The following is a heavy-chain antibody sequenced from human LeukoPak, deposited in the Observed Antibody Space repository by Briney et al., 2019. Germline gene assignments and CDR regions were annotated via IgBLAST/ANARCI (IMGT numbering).Heavy chain of an antibody. CDR2: ISGSGDST. J-gene: IGHJ4*02. CDR3: AKAGIAVAGSPEGY. Sequence: GGSLRLSCAASGFTFSSYAMSWVRQAPGKGLEWVSAISGSGDSTYYADSVKGRFTISRDNSKNTLYLQMNSLRAEDTAVYYCAKAGIAVAGSPEGYWGQGTLVTVSS. CDR1: GFTFSSYA. V-gene: IGHV3-23*01. D-gene: IGHD6-19*01.